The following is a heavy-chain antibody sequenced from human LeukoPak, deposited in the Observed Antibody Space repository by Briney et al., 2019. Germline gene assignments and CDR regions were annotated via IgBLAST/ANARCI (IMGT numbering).Heavy chain of an antibody. V-gene: IGHV3-64D*06. CDR3: TRDSALLGVAFDL. J-gene: IGHJ3*01. CDR2: ISSNGDNT. Sequence: GGSLRLSCAASGFTFSSYAMHWVRQAPGKGLEYVAGISSNGDNTDFADSAKGRFTISRDNSKSTLFLQMNSLRAEDTAVYFCTRDSALLGVAFDLWGQGTVVTVSS. D-gene: IGHD2-15*01. CDR1: GFTFSSYA.